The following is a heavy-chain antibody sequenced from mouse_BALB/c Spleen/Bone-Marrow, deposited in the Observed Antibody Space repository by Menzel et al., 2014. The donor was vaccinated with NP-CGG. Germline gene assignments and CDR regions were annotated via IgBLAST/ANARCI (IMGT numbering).Heavy chain of an antibody. V-gene: IGHV1S81*02. D-gene: IGHD2-1*01. Sequence: VQLQQSGAELVKPGASVKLSCKASGYTFTSCYMYWVKQRPGQGLEWIGEINPSNGGTNFNEKFKSKATLTVDKSSSTAYMQLSSLTSEDSAVYYCTRYGNYYFDYWGQGTTLTVSS. CDR3: TRYGNYYFDY. CDR2: INPSNGGT. CDR1: GYTFTSCY. J-gene: IGHJ2*01.